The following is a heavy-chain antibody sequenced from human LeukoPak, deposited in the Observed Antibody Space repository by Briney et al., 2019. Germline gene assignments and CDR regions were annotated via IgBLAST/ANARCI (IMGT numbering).Heavy chain of an antibody. CDR3: VKWQYCGNHCYFSPFEM. J-gene: IGHJ3*02. CDR2: IHYSGNT. CDR1: AGSITTNY. V-gene: IGHV4-59*01. Sequence: SETLSLTCTVSAGSITTNYWSWIRQPPGMGLEWIGYIHYSGNTNNNPSLKGRVTISVDTSKNQFSLKLSSVTAVDTAVYYCVKWQYCGNHCYFSPFEMWGQGTVVTVSS. D-gene: IGHD2-21*01.